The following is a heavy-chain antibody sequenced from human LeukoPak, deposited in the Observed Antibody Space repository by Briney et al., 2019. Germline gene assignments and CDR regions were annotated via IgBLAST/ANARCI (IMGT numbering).Heavy chain of an antibody. J-gene: IGHJ4*02. V-gene: IGHV1-2*06. CDR3: ARDQRGYSGYESALAY. D-gene: IGHD5-12*01. Sequence: ASVKVSCKASGYTFTGSYMHWVRQAPGQGLEWMGRINPNSGGTNYAQKFQGRVTMTRDTSISTAYMELSRLRSDDTAVYYCARDQRGYSGYESALAYWGQGTLVTVSS. CDR1: GYTFTGSY. CDR2: INPNSGGT.